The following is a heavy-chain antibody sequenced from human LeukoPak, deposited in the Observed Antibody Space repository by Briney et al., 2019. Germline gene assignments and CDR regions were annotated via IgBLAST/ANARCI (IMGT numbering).Heavy chain of an antibody. V-gene: IGHV4-59*12. Sequence: SETLSLTCTVSGGSISSYYWSWIRQPPGKGLEWIGYIYYSGSTNYNPSLKSRVTISVDTSKNQFSLKLSSVTAADTAVYYCARAPPRGVTRNYFDYWGQGTLVTVSS. CDR2: IYYSGST. CDR1: GGSISSYY. CDR3: ARAPPRGVTRNYFDY. D-gene: IGHD4-23*01. J-gene: IGHJ4*02.